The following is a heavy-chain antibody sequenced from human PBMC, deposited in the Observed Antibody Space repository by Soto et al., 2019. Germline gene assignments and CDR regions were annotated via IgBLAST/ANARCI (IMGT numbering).Heavy chain of an antibody. Sequence: QVQLVESGGGVVQPGRSLRLSCAASGFTFSSYGMHWVRQAPGKGLEWVAVISYDGSNKYYADSVKGRFTISRDNSKNPLYLQMNSLRAEDTAVYYCAKDRRPNSYYGMDVWGPGTTVTVSS. J-gene: IGHJ6*02. V-gene: IGHV3-30*18. D-gene: IGHD6-25*01. CDR1: GFTFSSYG. CDR2: ISYDGSNK. CDR3: AKDRRPNSYYGMDV.